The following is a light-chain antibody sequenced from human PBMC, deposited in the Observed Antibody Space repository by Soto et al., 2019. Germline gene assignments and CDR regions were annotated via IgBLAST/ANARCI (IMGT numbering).Light chain of an antibody. V-gene: IGLV2-14*01. CDR3: SSYTNSSTYV. CDR1: STDVGRYNY. Sequence: QSALTQPASVSGSPGQSITISCTGTSTDVGRYNYVSWYQQHPGKAPKLMIYDVANRPSGVSNRFSGSKSGITASLTISGLQAEDEADYYCSSYTNSSTYVFGTGTKLTVL. CDR2: DVA. J-gene: IGLJ1*01.